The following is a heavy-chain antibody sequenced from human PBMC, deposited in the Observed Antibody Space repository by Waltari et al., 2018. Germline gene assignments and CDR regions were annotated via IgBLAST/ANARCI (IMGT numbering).Heavy chain of an antibody. CDR2: INSDVSIT. D-gene: IGHD6-19*01. J-gene: IGHJ4*02. CDR3: ARDNSGWEEVDY. CDR1: GSTLGTYW. Sequence: EVQLVESGGGLVQLGGPLSTPGAAHGSTLGTYWRHWVRQIPGKGLVWVSRINSDVSITNYADSVKGRFTISRDNAKNTLYLQMSSLRVEDTAVYYCARDNSGWEEVDYWGQGTLVTVSS. V-gene: IGHV3-74*01.